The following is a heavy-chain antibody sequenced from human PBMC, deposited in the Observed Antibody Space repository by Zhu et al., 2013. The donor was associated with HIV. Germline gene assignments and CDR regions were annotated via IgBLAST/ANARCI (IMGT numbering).Heavy chain of an antibody. D-gene: IGHD5-18*01. CDR3: VRESLHLWSKGDDY. CDR1: GYTFTGYY. J-gene: IGHJ4*02. V-gene: IGHV1-2*02. CDR2: INPNGGDT. Sequence: QVQLVQSGAEVKKVGASVKVSCKASGYTFTGYYIHWVRQAPGQGLEWMGWINPNGGDTNYPQRFQGRVTMTRDTSISTAYMELSRLRSDDTAVYYCVRESLHLWSKGDDYWGQGTLVTVSS.